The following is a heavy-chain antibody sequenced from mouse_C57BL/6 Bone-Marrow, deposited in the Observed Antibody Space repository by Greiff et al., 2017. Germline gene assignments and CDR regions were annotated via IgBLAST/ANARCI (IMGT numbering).Heavy chain of an antibody. J-gene: IGHJ1*03. CDR1: GYTFTSYG. CDR3: ARSGAYGKEYFDV. CDR2: IYPRSGNT. D-gene: IGHD1-1*01. Sequence: QVQLQQSGAELARPGASVKLSCKASGYTFTSYGISWVKQRTGQGLEWIGEIYPRSGNTYYNEKCKGKATLTADKSSSTAYMELRSLTSEDSAVYFCARSGAYGKEYFDVWGTGTTVTVSS. V-gene: IGHV1-81*01.